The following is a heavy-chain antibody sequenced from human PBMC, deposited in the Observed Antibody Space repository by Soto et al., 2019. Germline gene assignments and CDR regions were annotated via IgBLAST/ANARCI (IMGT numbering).Heavy chain of an antibody. J-gene: IGHJ4*02. Sequence: ASVKVSCKASGGTFSSYAISWVRQAPGQGLEWMGGIIPIFGTANYAQKFQGRVTITADESTSTAYVELSSLRSEDTAVYYCARETSPDYYFESCGQSTLISISS. V-gene: IGHV1-69*13. CDR3: ARETSPDYYFES. CDR2: IIPIFGTA. CDR1: GGTFSSYA.